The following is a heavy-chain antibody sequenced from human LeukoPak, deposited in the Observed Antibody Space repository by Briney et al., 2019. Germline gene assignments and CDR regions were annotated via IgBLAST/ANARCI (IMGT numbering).Heavy chain of an antibody. D-gene: IGHD6-13*01. J-gene: IGHJ4*02. CDR3: AKGMSLYSIIDY. CDR1: GFTFDDHA. Sequence: GGSLSRSCAASGFTFDDHAMHWVRQAPGKGLEWVSGISWNSGSIGYADSVKGRFTIARDNAKNSLYLQMNSLRPEDTALYYCAKGMSLYSIIDYWGQGTLVTVSS. V-gene: IGHV3-9*01. CDR2: ISWNSGSI.